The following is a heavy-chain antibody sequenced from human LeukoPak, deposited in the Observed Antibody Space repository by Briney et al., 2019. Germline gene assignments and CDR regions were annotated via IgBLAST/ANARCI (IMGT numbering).Heavy chain of an antibody. J-gene: IGHJ4*02. CDR1: GFTFSSYE. CDR3: ARGTGYNTGRSVDY. Sequence: GGSLRLSCAASGFTFSSYEMNWVRQAPGKGLEWVSYISSSGITIYYADSVKGRFTISRDNAKNSLYLQMNSLRAEDTAVYYCARGTGYNTGRSVDYWGQGTLVTVSS. V-gene: IGHV3-48*03. CDR2: ISSSGITI. D-gene: IGHD6-25*01.